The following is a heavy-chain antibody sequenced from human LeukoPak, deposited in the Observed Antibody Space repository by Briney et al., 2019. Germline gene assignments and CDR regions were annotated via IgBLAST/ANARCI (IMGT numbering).Heavy chain of an antibody. CDR3: ARSTRGSGWPDWYFDL. Sequence: SETLSLTCTVSGGSISSGGYYWRWIRQPPGKGLEWIGYIYHSGSTYYNPSLKSRVTISVDRSKNQFSLKLSSVTAADTAVYYCARSTRGSGWPDWYFDLWGRGTLVTVSS. V-gene: IGHV4-30-2*01. CDR2: IYHSGST. CDR1: GGSISSGGYY. D-gene: IGHD6-19*01. J-gene: IGHJ2*01.